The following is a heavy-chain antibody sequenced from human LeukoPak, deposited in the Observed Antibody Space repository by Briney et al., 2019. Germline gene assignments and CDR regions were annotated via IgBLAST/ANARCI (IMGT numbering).Heavy chain of an antibody. J-gene: IGHJ6*02. CDR1: GYTFTSYG. Sequence: GASVKVSCKASGYTFTSYGISWVRQAPGQGLEWMGWISAYNGNTNYAQKLQGRVTMTTDTSTSTAYMELSSLRSEDTAVYYCARVGYSYGYYYYYGMDVWGQGTTVTVSS. CDR2: ISAYNGNT. D-gene: IGHD5-18*01. CDR3: ARVGYSYGYYYYYGMDV. V-gene: IGHV1-18*01.